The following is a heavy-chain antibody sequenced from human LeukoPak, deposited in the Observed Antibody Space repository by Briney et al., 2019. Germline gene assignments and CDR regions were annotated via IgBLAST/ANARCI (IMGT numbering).Heavy chain of an antibody. J-gene: IGHJ4*02. D-gene: IGHD3-22*01. CDR3: ARGAPSDSSGYRDPSFDY. Sequence: ASVKVSCKASGYTFTGYYMHWVRQAPGQGLEWMGWINPNSGGTNYAQKFQGRVTMTRDTSISTAYMELSRLRSDDTAVYYCARGAPSDSSGYRDPSFDYWGQGTLVTVSS. CDR2: INPNSGGT. V-gene: IGHV1-2*02. CDR1: GYTFTGYY.